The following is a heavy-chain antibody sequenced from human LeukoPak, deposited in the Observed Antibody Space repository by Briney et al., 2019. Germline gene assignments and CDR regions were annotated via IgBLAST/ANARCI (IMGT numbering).Heavy chain of an antibody. CDR1: GFTFSTHW. V-gene: IGHV3-7*01. CDR2: IKEDGSQK. J-gene: IGHJ4*02. CDR3: ASGFLDDFWSGHF. Sequence: GGSPRLSCAASGFTFSTHWMSWVRQAPGKGLEWVANIKEDGSQKYYVDSVKGRFTISRDNAKNSLYLQMNSLRAEDTAVYYCASGFLDDFWSGHFWGQGTLVTVSS. D-gene: IGHD3-3*01.